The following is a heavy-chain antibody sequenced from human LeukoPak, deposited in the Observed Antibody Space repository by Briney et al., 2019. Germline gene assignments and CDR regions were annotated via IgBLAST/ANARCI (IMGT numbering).Heavy chain of an antibody. CDR1: GGSISSYY. V-gene: IGHV4-4*07. CDR2: IYTSGST. CDR3: ARFGPYDFWSGYYLSNWFDP. J-gene: IGHJ5*02. Sequence: SETLSLTCTVSGGSISSYYWSWIRQPAGKGLEWIGRIYTSGSTNYNPSLKSRVTMSVDTSKNQFSLKLSSVTAADTAVYYCARFGPYDFWSGYYLSNWFDPWGQGTLVTVSS. D-gene: IGHD3-3*01.